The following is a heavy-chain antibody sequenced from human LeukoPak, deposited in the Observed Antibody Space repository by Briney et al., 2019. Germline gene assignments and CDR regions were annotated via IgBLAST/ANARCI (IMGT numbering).Heavy chain of an antibody. J-gene: IGHJ4*02. V-gene: IGHV3-23*01. CDR2: ISGSGGTT. CDR1: GFTFSDYA. Sequence: GGSLRLSCAASGFTFSDYAMSWVRQAPGKGLEWVSSISGSGGTTYYADSVRGRFTISRANSKNTLYLQMNSLRAEDTAVYYCAKTYCSTTSCYISASFFFDYWGQGTLVTVSS. CDR3: AKTYCSTTSCYISASFFFDY. D-gene: IGHD2-2*02.